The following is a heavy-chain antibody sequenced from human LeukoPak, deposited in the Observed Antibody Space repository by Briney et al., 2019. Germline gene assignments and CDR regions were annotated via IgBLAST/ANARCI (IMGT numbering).Heavy chain of an antibody. J-gene: IGHJ6*03. CDR2: ISWNSGSI. V-gene: IGHV3-9*03. Sequence: GGSLRLSCAASGFTFDDYAMHWVRQAPGKGLEWVSGISWNSGSIGYADSVKGRFTISRDNAKNSLYLQMNSLRAEDMALYYCAREAGVGAPDYYYYMDVWGKGTTVTVSS. CDR3: AREAGVGAPDYYYYMDV. CDR1: GFTFDDYA. D-gene: IGHD1-26*01.